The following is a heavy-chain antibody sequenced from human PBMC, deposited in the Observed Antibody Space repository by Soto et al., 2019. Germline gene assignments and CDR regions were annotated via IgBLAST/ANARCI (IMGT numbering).Heavy chain of an antibody. CDR1: GFTFSSYG. Sequence: PGGSLRLSCAASGFTFSSYGMHWVRQAPGKGLEWVAVIWYDGSNKYYADSVKGRFTISRGNSKNTLYLQMNSLRAEDTAVYYCARDLGYCSSTSCYSYYYYGMDVWGQGTTVTVSS. CDR2: IWYDGSNK. D-gene: IGHD2-2*01. V-gene: IGHV3-33*01. CDR3: ARDLGYCSSTSCYSYYYYGMDV. J-gene: IGHJ6*02.